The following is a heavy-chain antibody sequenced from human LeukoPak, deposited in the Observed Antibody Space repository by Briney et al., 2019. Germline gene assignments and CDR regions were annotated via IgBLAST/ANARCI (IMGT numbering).Heavy chain of an antibody. Sequence: GGSLRLSCAASGFTFSSYGMHWVRQAPGKGLDWVAFIRFDGSNKYYADSLKGRFTISRDNSKNTLYLQMNSLRAEDTAVYYCAKEVTASFDYWGQGTLVTVSS. CDR3: AKEVTASFDY. J-gene: IGHJ4*02. D-gene: IGHD2-21*02. V-gene: IGHV3-30*02. CDR1: GFTFSSYG. CDR2: IRFDGSNK.